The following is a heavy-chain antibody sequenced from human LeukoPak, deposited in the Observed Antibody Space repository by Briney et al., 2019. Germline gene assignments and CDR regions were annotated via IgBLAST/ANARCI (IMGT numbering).Heavy chain of an antibody. V-gene: IGHV4-34*01. CDR2: IHHSGST. CDR1: GGSVRDNY. Sequence: SETLSLTCAVYGGSVRDNYWSWIRQPPGKGLEWIWEIHHSGSTKYNPSLKSRVTISLDTSKNQFSLKLNSMTAADTAVYYCARVGGPRTAFDIWGQGTMVTVSS. D-gene: IGHD3-16*01. J-gene: IGHJ3*02. CDR3: ARVGGPRTAFDI.